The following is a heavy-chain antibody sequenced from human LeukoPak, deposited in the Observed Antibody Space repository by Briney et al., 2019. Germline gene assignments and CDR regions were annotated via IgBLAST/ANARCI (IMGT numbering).Heavy chain of an antibody. CDR1: GCSVSSGSYY. V-gene: IGHV4-61*01. J-gene: IGHJ4*02. D-gene: IGHD1-26*01. Sequence: SETLSLTCTVSGCSVSSGSYYWSWIRQPPGKGLEWIGYIYYSGSTNYNPSLKSRVTISVDTSKNQFSLKLSSVTAADTAVYYCARDNGSGSHFDYWGQGTLVTVSS. CDR3: ARDNGSGSHFDY. CDR2: IYYSGST.